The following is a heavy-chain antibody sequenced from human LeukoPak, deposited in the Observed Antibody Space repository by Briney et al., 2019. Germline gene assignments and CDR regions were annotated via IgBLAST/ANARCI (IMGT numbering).Heavy chain of an antibody. CDR2: ISSSSSYI. V-gene: IGHV3-21*01. CDR3: AQTYYYDSSGLDAFDI. CDR1: GFTFSSYS. J-gene: IGHJ3*02. Sequence: SGGSLRLSCAASGFTFSSYSMSWVRQAPGKGLEWVSSISSSSSYIYYADSVKGRFTISRDNAKNSLYLQMNSLRAEDTAVYYCAQTYYYDSSGLDAFDIWGQGTMVTVSS. D-gene: IGHD3-22*01.